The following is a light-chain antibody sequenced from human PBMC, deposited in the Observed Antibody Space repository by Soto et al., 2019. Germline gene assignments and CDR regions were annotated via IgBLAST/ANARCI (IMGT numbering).Light chain of an antibody. CDR2: SNN. CDR3: ASWDASLNGWM. Sequence: QLVLTQPPSASGTPGQRVAISCSGSRSNIESNTVNWYQQLPGAAPKLLIFSNNQRPSGVPDRFSGSKSGTSASLAISGLQSEDEADYFCASWDASLNGWMFGGGTKLTVL. CDR1: RSNIESNT. J-gene: IGLJ3*02. V-gene: IGLV1-44*01.